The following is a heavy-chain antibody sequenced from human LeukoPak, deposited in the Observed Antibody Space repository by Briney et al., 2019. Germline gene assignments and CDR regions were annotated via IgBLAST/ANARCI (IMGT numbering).Heavy chain of an antibody. D-gene: IGHD6-13*01. V-gene: IGHV3-21*01. CDR2: ISISISYI. Sequence: SLRPSCAPSGFTLSSYSTNWVRQAPGKGLEWVSSISISISYIYYADSVKGRFTISRHHAKNSLYLQMNSLRAEDTAVYYCARTERSNSPGAFDIWGQGTMVTVSS. CDR3: ARTERSNSPGAFDI. CDR1: GFTLSSYS. J-gene: IGHJ3*02.